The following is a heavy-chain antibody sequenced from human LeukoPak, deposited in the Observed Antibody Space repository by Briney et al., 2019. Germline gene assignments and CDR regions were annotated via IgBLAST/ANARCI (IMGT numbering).Heavy chain of an antibody. J-gene: IGHJ4*02. V-gene: IGHV1-2*02. CDR2: INPNSGGT. CDR3: ARDLNAFWSGYHY. CDR1: GYTFTGYY. Sequence: GASVKVSCKASGYTFTGYYMHWVRQAPGQGLEWMGWINPNSGGTNYAQKFQGRVTMTRDTAISTAYMELSRLRSDDTAVYYRARDLNAFWSGYHYWGQGTLVTVSS. D-gene: IGHD3-3*01.